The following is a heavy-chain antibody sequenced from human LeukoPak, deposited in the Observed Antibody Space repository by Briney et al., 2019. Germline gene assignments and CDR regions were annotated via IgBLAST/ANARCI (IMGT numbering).Heavy chain of an antibody. CDR2: IGIDSGNT. J-gene: IGHJ4*02. CDR1: GLPFIEYS. D-gene: IGHD1-7*01. V-gene: IGHV3-48*01. Sequence: GGSLRLSCTASGLPFIEYSMNWARQVPGKGLECISYIGIDSGNTKYADSVRGRFTISADKAKNSLYLQMNSLRVEDTAVYYCARDQNYAFDNWGQGTLVSVAS. CDR3: ARDQNYAFDN.